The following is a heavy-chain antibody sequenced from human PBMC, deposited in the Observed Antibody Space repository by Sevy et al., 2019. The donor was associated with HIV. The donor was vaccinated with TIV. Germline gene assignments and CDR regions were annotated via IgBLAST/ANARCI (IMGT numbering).Heavy chain of an antibody. V-gene: IGHV4-34*01. J-gene: IGHJ4*02. CDR2: INHSGST. CDR3: ARVYGSGSDYYLRYFDY. Sequence: SETLSLTCAVYGGSFSGYYWSWIRQPPGKGLEWIGEINHSGSTNYNPSLKSRVTISVDTSKNQFSLKLSSVTAADTAVYYCARVYGSGSDYYLRYFDYWGQGTLVTVSS. D-gene: IGHD3-10*01. CDR1: GGSFSGYY.